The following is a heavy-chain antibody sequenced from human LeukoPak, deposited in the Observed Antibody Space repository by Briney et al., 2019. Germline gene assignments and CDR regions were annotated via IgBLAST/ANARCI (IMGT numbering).Heavy chain of an antibody. D-gene: IGHD1-26*01. J-gene: IGHJ4*02. V-gene: IGHV4-30-2*01. Sequence: PSETLSLTCTVSGGSISSGGYYWSWTRQPPGKGLEWIGYIYHSGSTYYNPSLKSRVTISVDRSKNQFSLKLSSVTAADTAVYYCARDGDGSYYTFDYWGQGTLVTVSS. CDR1: GGSISSGGYY. CDR3: ARDGDGSYYTFDY. CDR2: IYHSGST.